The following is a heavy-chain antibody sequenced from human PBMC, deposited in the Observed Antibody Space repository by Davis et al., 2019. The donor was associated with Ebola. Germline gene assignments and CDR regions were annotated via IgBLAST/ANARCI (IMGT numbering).Heavy chain of an antibody. CDR3: AKDLGSRSHLFDAFDM. J-gene: IGHJ3*02. V-gene: IGHV3-11*05. CDR1: GFTFSDYY. CDR2: ISSSSSYT. D-gene: IGHD6-6*01. Sequence: GESLKISCAASGFTFSDYYMSWIRQAPGKGLEWVSYISSSSSYTNYADSVKGRFTISRDNSKNTLYLQMNSLRAEDTAVYYCAKDLGSRSHLFDAFDMWGQGTMVTVSS.